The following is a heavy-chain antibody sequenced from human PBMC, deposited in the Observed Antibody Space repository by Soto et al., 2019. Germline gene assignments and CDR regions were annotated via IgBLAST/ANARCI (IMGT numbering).Heavy chain of an antibody. Sequence: QVQLVQSGAEVKKPGSSVKVSCKASGGTFGSYAISWVRQAPGQGPEWMGGIIPITGTANYAQKFQGRVTITADESTSTASMQLSSLRSEDTAVYYCARSQGSSTSLEIYYYYYCGMDVWGQGTTVTVSS. CDR2: IIPITGTA. CDR1: GGTFGSYA. V-gene: IGHV1-69*01. J-gene: IGHJ6*02. CDR3: ARSQGSSTSLEIYYYYYCGMDV. D-gene: IGHD2-2*01.